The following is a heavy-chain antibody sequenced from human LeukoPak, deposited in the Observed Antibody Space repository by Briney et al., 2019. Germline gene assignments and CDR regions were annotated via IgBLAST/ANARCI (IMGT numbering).Heavy chain of an antibody. CDR2: IKTDGSDT. CDR3: ARGDYSSHTL. V-gene: IGHV3-74*01. Sequence: AGGSLRLSCAASGFTFGSYWMHWVRQSPGKGLVWVSRIKTDGSDTYYADSVRGRFTISRDSAKNTLYLQMDSLRAEDTAVYFCARGDYSSHTLWGQGTLVTVSS. D-gene: IGHD4-11*01. CDR1: GFTFGSYW. J-gene: IGHJ4*02.